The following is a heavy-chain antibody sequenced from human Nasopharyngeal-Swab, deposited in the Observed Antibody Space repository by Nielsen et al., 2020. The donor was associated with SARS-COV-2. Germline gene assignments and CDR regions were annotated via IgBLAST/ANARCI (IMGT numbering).Heavy chain of an antibody. CDR3: AREYGSGYSSNFDS. CDR2: INSNGVVT. Sequence: GESLKISCAASGFIFSNHWTHWVRQAPGKGLVWVSRINSNGVVTGYADSVKGRFTVSRDNAKNTLYLQMSNVTVEDTGVYYCAREYGSGYSSNFDSWGQGTLVTVSS. D-gene: IGHD3-3*01. J-gene: IGHJ4*02. CDR1: GFIFSNHW. V-gene: IGHV3-74*01.